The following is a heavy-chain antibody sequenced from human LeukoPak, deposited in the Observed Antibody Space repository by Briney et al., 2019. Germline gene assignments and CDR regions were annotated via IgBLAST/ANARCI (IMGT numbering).Heavy chain of an antibody. Sequence: GGSLRLSCAASGFTFSSYWMNWVRQAPGKGLEWVSSISSSSSYIYYADSVKGRFTISRDNAKNSLYLQMNSLRAEDTAVYYCGRETGYRTYYFDYWGQGTLVTVSS. V-gene: IGHV3-21*01. CDR2: ISSSSSYI. CDR3: GRETGYRTYYFDY. D-gene: IGHD5-24*01. J-gene: IGHJ4*02. CDR1: GFTFSSYW.